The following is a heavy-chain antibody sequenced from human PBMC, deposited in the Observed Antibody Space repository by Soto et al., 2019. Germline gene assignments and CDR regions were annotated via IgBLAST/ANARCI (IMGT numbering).Heavy chain of an antibody. Sequence: ASVKVSCKASGYTFTSHGITWVRQAPAQGLEWMGWISAYNGNTNYTQKLQGRLTMTTDTSTSTAYMELRSLRSDDTAVYYCARDLGGYNSSAAYWGEGALVTVSP. CDR1: GYTFTSHG. CDR3: ARDLGGYNSSAAY. CDR2: ISAYNGNT. J-gene: IGHJ4*02. D-gene: IGHD5-12*01. V-gene: IGHV1-18*01.